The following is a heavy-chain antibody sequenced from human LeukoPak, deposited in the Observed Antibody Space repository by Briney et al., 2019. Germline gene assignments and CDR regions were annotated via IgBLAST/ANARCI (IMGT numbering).Heavy chain of an antibody. CDR3: ARSHRQRSKDVFDI. D-gene: IGHD1-14*01. CDR2: IIPILGIA. Sequence: ASVKVSCKASGGTFSSYTISWVRQAPGQGLEWMGRIIPILGIANYAQKFQGRVTITADKSTSTAYMELSSLRSEDTAVYYWARSHRQRSKDVFDIWGQGTMVTVSS. J-gene: IGHJ3*02. V-gene: IGHV1-69*02. CDR1: GGTFSSYT.